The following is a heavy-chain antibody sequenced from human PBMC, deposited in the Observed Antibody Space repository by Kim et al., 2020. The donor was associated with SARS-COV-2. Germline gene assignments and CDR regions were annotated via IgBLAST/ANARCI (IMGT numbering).Heavy chain of an antibody. J-gene: IGHJ4*02. Sequence: GGSLRLSCAASGFTFSSYAMSWVRQAPGKGLEWVSAISGSGGSTYYADSVKGRFTISRDNSKNTLYLQTNSLRAEDTAVYYCAKAGWFGESFDYWGQGTLVTVSS. D-gene: IGHD3-10*01. CDR2: ISGSGGST. CDR3: AKAGWFGESFDY. CDR1: GFTFSSYA. V-gene: IGHV3-23*01.